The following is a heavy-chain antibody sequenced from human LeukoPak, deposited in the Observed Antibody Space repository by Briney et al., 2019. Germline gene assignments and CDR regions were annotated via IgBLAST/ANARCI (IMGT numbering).Heavy chain of an antibody. CDR2: IWYDGSNK. Sequence: GRSLRLSCAASGFTFSSYGMHWVRQAPGKGLEWVAVIWYDGSNKYYADSVKGRFTISRDNSKNTLYLQMNSLRAADTAVYYCARGLEPRRYGSGSYGYGYWGQGTLVTVSS. CDR1: GFTFSSYG. V-gene: IGHV3-33*01. J-gene: IGHJ4*02. CDR3: ARGLEPRRYGSGSYGYGY. D-gene: IGHD3-10*01.